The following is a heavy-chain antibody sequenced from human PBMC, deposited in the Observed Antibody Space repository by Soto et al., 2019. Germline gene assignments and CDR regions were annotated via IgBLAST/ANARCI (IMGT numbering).Heavy chain of an antibody. Sequence: PGESLKISCKVSGYSFSNYWIAWVRQMPGKGLEWMGTIYVGDSDTRNNPSFQGQVTISVDKSISTAYLQWSTLKASDTAMYYCAKSPYSGSYQGGVGYFDYWGQGTLVTVSS. CDR1: GYSFSNYW. J-gene: IGHJ4*02. D-gene: IGHD1-26*01. CDR2: IYVGDSDT. CDR3: AKSPYSGSYQGGVGYFDY. V-gene: IGHV5-51*01.